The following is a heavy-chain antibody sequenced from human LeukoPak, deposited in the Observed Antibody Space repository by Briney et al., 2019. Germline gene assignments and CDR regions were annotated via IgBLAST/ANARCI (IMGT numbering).Heavy chain of an antibody. V-gene: IGHV3-30-3*01. D-gene: IGHD6-19*01. CDR1: GFTFSNYA. CDR2: ISYDGSSK. Sequence: GGSLRLSCAASGFTFSNYAMHWVRQAPGKGLEWVAVISYDGSSKYYADSVKGRFTISRDNAKNSLYLQMNSLRAEDTAVYYCARDQGIAVAGNYFDYWGQGTLVTVSS. J-gene: IGHJ4*02. CDR3: ARDQGIAVAGNYFDY.